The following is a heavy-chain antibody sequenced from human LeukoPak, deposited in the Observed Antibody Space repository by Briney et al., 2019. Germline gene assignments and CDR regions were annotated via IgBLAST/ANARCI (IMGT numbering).Heavy chain of an antibody. CDR2: ISGSGGST. J-gene: IGHJ4*02. D-gene: IGHD1-7*01. V-gene: IGHV3-23*01. Sequence: GASLRLSCAASGFTFNSYAMSWVRQAPGKGLEWVSAISGSGGSTYYADSVKGRFTISRDNSKNTLYLQMNSLRAEDTAVYYCAKSNWNYEFDYWGQGTLVTVSS. CDR1: GFTFNSYA. CDR3: AKSNWNYEFDY.